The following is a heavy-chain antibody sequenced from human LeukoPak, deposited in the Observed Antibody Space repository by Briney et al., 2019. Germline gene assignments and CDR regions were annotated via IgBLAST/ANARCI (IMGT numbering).Heavy chain of an antibody. CDR1: GGSISSGSYY. V-gene: IGHV4-61*02. CDR2: IYTSGST. J-gene: IGHJ3*02. CDR3: ARALIVVVPAAIEYAFDI. Sequence: PSETLSLTCTVSGGSISSGSYYWSWIRQPAGKGLEWIGRIYTSGSTNYSPSLKSRVTISVDTSKNQFSLKLSSVTAADTAVYYCARALIVVVPAAIEYAFDIWGQGTMVTVSS. D-gene: IGHD2-2*01.